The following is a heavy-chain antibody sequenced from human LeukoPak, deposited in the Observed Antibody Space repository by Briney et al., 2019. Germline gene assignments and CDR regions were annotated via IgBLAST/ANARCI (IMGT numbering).Heavy chain of an antibody. CDR3: ARGIFSLDY. J-gene: IGHJ4*02. CDR1: GFTFSSYN. V-gene: IGHV3-48*02. CDR2: ISSGSSTI. Sequence: PGGSLRLSCAASGFTFSSYNMNWVRQAPGKGLEWISYISSGSSTIYYADSVKGRFTISRDNAKNSLFLQMSSLRDEDTAVYYCARGIFSLDYWGQGTLVTVSS.